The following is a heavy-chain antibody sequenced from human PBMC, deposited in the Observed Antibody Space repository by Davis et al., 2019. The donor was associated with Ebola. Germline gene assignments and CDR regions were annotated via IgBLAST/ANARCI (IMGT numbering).Heavy chain of an antibody. J-gene: IGHJ4*02. Sequence: ASVKVSCKASGYTFTGYYMHWVRQAPGQGLEWMGWINPHNGNTNYPQNVQGRVTMTTDTSTSTAYMEVGSLRSDDTAVYYCARAQFPTTSDHWGQGTLVIVSS. D-gene: IGHD1-1*01. CDR1: GYTFTGYY. V-gene: IGHV1/OR15-2*02. CDR2: INPHNGNT. CDR3: ARAQFPTTSDH.